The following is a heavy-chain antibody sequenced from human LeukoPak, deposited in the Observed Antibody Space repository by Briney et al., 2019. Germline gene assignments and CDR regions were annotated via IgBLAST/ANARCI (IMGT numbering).Heavy chain of an antibody. CDR2: INPSGGST. D-gene: IGHD4-17*01. V-gene: IGHV1-46*01. CDR3: ARDRSGDYPDY. CDR1: GYTFTSYY. J-gene: IGHJ4*02. Sequence: ASVKVSCKASGYTFTSYYMHWVRQAPGQGLEWMGIINPSGGSTSYAQKFQGRVTMTGDTSTSTVYMELSSLRSEDTAVYYCARDRSGDYPDYWGQGTLVTVSS.